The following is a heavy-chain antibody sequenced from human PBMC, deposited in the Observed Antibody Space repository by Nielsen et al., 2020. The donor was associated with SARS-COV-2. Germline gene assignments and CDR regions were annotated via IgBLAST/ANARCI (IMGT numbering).Heavy chain of an antibody. J-gene: IGHJ4*02. CDR1: GFSFSIHS. CDR2: ISSSSAYT. CDR3: AKVGGGFTMVRGVPYYFDY. V-gene: IGHV3-21*01. Sequence: GGSLRLSCAASGFSFSIHSMNWVHQAPGRGLEWVSSISSSSAYTYYTDSVKGRFTISRDNAKNSLYLQMNSLRAEDMAVYYCAKVGGGFTMVRGVPYYFDYWGQGTLVTVSS. D-gene: IGHD3-10*01.